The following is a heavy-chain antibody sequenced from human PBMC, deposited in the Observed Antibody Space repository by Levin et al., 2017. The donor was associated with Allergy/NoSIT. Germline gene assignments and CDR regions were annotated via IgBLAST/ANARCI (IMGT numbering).Heavy chain of an antibody. D-gene: IGHD3-3*01. Sequence: GGSLRLSCAASGFTFSGSAMHWVRQASGKGLEWVGRIRSKANSYATAYAASVKGRFTISRDDSKNTAYLQMNSLKTEDTAVYYCTRPMAYDFWSDHGMDVWGQGTTVTVSS. CDR1: GFTFSGSA. V-gene: IGHV3-73*01. J-gene: IGHJ6*02. CDR2: IRSKANSYAT. CDR3: TRPMAYDFWSDHGMDV.